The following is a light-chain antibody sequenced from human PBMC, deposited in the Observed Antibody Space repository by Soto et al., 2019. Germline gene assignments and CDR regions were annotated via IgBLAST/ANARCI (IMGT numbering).Light chain of an antibody. CDR2: DAS. J-gene: IGKJ2*01. CDR1: QSINSW. CDR3: QQYNGYSGT. V-gene: IGKV1-5*01. Sequence: DIQMTQSPSTLSASVGDRVTITCRASQSINSWLAWYQQIPGKAPTLLIYDASSLESGVPSRFSGSGSGTEFTLIISSLQPDDFATYYCQQYNGYSGTFGQGTKLEIK.